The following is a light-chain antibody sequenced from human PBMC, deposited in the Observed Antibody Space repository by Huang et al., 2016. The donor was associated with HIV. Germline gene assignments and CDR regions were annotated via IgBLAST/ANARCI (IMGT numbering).Light chain of an antibody. CDR3: QQRSHWRT. J-gene: IGKJ4*01. CDR1: QSVSND. CDR2: EAS. V-gene: IGKV3-11*01. Sequence: EIVLTQSPATLSLSAGERATLSCRASQSVSNDLAWDKQKSGQAPRLLIYEASNRATSRPARFSGSGSGTDFTLTISSLEPEDFASYYCQQRSHWRTVGGGTKVEIK.